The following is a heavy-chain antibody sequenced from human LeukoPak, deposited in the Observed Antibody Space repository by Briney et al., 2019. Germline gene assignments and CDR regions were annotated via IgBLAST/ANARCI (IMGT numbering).Heavy chain of an antibody. CDR1: GFTVDSYY. V-gene: IGHV3-53*01. Sequence: GGSLRLSCTASGFTVDSYYMNCVRQAPGKGLEWVTVLYSGGSAYYADSVRGRFTISRHNLKNMLYLDMNNLRAEDTAIYYCARQYSGSYIDYWGQGTLVTVSS. D-gene: IGHD1-26*01. CDR2: LYSGGSA. CDR3: ARQYSGSYIDY. J-gene: IGHJ4*02.